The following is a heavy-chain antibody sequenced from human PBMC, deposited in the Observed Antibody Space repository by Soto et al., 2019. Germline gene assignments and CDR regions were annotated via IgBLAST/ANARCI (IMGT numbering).Heavy chain of an antibody. V-gene: IGHV4-59*01. CDR2: IYYSGST. Sequence: NPSETLSLTCTVSGGSISSYYWSWIRQPPGKGLEWIGYIYYSGSTNYNPSLKSRVTISVDTSKNQFSLKLSSVTAADTAVYYCARPHGGSSGWDNWFDPWGQGTPVTVS. CDR1: GGSISSYY. CDR3: ARPHGGSSGWDNWFDP. D-gene: IGHD6-25*01. J-gene: IGHJ5*02.